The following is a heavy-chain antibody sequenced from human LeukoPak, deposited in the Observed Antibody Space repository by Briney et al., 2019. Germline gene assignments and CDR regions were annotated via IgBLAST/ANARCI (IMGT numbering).Heavy chain of an antibody. J-gene: IGHJ2*01. CDR3: ARDSTMVTPYWYFAL. CDR2: IIPIFGTA. V-gene: IGHV1-69*13. CDR1: GGAFNSYA. D-gene: IGHD5/OR15-5a*01. Sequence: ASVKVSCKASGGAFNSYAISWVRQAPGQGLEWMGGIIPIFGTAYYAENSHGRVTITADESTSTVYMELSSLGSEDTAVYYCARDSTMVTPYWYFALWGRGTLVTVSS.